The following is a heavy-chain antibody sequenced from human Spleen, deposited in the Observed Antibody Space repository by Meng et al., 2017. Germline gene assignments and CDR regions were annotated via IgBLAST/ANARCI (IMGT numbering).Heavy chain of an antibody. CDR1: GGSFSDYY. Sequence: QVQLQQWGAGLLKPSETLSLTCVVSGGSFSDYYWSWIRQPPGKGLEWIGEINHSGSTNYNPSLESRATISVDTSKNQFSLKLSSVTAADTAVYYCASISSTSSIDYWGQGTLVTVSS. CDR3: ASISSTSSIDY. V-gene: IGHV4-34*01. D-gene: IGHD2-2*01. J-gene: IGHJ4*02. CDR2: INHSGST.